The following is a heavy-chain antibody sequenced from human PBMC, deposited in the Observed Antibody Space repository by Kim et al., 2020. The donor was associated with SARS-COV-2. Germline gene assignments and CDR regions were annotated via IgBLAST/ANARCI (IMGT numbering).Heavy chain of an antibody. Sequence: GGSLRLSCTASGFTFGDYAMSWFRQAPGKGLEWVGFIRSKAYGGTTEYAASVKGRFTISRDDSKSIAYLQMNSLKTEDTAVYYCTSPVLLWFGGVGGSWPYGGMDVWGQGTTVTVSS. V-gene: IGHV3-49*03. CDR3: TSPVLLWFGGVGGSWPYGGMDV. CDR2: IRSKAYGGTT. J-gene: IGHJ6*02. D-gene: IGHD3-10*01. CDR1: GFTFGDYA.